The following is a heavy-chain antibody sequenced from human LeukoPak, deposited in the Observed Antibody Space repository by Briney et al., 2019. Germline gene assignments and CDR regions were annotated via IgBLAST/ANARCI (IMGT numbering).Heavy chain of an antibody. D-gene: IGHD6-13*01. Sequence: PSETLSHTCTVSGDSIGGSNYYWAWIRQSPGKGLEWIGSVFYSGNTYYNPSLKSRVTISVDTSKNQFSLNLYSVTAADTATYYCARRGITYSSSFFAYWGQGTLVTVSS. CDR2: VFYSGNT. V-gene: IGHV4-39*01. CDR1: GDSIGGSNYY. J-gene: IGHJ4*02. CDR3: ARRGITYSSSFFAY.